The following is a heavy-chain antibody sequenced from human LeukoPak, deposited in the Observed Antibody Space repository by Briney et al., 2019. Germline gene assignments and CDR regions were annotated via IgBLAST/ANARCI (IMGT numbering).Heavy chain of an antibody. CDR3: ARDSRDYYGSGFFDY. D-gene: IGHD3-10*01. CDR1: GGSSSSYY. V-gene: IGHV4-59*01. J-gene: IGHJ4*02. CDR2: IYYSGST. Sequence: NTAETLSLTCTVSGGSSSSYYWSWIRKPPGKGLEGIGYIYYSGSTNYNPSLKSRVTISVDTSKNQFSLKLSSVTAADTAVYYCARDSRDYYGSGFFDYWGQGTLVTVSS.